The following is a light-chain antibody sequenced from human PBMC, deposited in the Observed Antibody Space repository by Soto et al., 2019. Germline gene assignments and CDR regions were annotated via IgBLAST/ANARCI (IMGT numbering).Light chain of an antibody. V-gene: IGLV2-23*02. CDR3: CSYAGTGTFMI. CDR1: SSDIGSYNL. CDR2: EAF. J-gene: IGLJ2*01. Sequence: QSALTQPASVSGSPGQSITISCTGTSSDIGSYNLVSWYQQHPGKAPLLLIYEAFKRPSGVSNRFSGSKSGNTASLTISGLQSEDEGDYYCCSYAGTGTFMILGGGTKLTVL.